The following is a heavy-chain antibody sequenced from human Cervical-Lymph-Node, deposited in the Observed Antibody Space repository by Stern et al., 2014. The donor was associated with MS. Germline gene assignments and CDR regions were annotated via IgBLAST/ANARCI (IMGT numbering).Heavy chain of an antibody. D-gene: IGHD3-3*01. J-gene: IGHJ6*02. CDR1: GVTIDDLS. V-gene: IGHV3-9*01. CDR3: AKDIQSPSDFWKGGMDV. CDR2: VTWNSGSI. Sequence: EVQLVESGGGLVLPGGAPGLSCVGSGVTIDDLSMHWGRQAPGEGLGWVGGVTWNSGSIGYADSVKGRFTISRDNAKNSLYLQMNSLRTEDTALYYCAKDIQSPSDFWKGGMDVWGQGATVTVSS.